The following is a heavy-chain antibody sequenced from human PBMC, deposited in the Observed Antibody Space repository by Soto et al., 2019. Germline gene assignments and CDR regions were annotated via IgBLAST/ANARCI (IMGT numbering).Heavy chain of an antibody. Sequence: KGREWGANLMQEGSEKNYVDSVKGRFTIARDNAQNTLYLQMNSLRAEDTAVYYCARETLLFFKAEDGIRDVRSVSAFLLNRSSDL. CDR2: LMQEGSEK. D-gene: IGHD3-10*02. V-gene: IGHV3-7*01. CDR3: ARETLLFFKAEDGIRDVRSVSAFLLNRSSDL. J-gene: IGHJ2*01.